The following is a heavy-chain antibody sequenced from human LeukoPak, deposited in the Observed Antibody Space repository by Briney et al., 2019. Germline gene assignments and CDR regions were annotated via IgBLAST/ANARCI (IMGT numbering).Heavy chain of an antibody. D-gene: IGHD6-25*01. CDR1: GYTFTGSY. J-gene: IGHJ4*02. CDR2: INPNSGGT. V-gene: IGHV1-2*02. Sequence: GASVKVSCKASGYTFTGSYMHWVRQAPGQGLEWMRWINPNSGGTNYAQKFQGRVTMTRDTSISTAYMELSRLRSDDTAVYYCARDQAAQSSLARYWGQGTLVTVSS. CDR3: ARDQAAQSSLARY.